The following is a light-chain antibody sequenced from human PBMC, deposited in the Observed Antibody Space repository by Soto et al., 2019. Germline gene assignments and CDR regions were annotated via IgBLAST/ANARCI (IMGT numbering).Light chain of an antibody. J-gene: IGKJ1*01. CDR2: GAS. V-gene: IGKV3-20*01. CDR1: QSVSSSY. Sequence: IVLTQSPGTLSLSPGERATLSCRASQSVSSSYLAWYQQKPGQAPRLLIYGASSRATGIPDRFSDSGSGTDFTLTISRLEPEDFAVYYCQQYGSSPWTFGQGTKVEIK. CDR3: QQYGSSPWT.